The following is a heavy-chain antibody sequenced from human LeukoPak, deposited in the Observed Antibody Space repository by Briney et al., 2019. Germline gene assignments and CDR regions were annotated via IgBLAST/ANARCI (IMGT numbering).Heavy chain of an antibody. CDR3: ARHPRDYYDSSGSLAIDY. CDR1: GGSISSYY. CDR2: IYYSGST. V-gene: IGHV4-59*08. J-gene: IGHJ4*02. Sequence: SETLSLTGTVSGGSISSYYWSWIRQPPGKGLEWIGYIYYSGSTNYNPSLKSRVTISVDTSKHQFSLKLSSVTAADTAVYYCARHPRDYYDSSGSLAIDYWGQGTLVTVSS. D-gene: IGHD3-22*01.